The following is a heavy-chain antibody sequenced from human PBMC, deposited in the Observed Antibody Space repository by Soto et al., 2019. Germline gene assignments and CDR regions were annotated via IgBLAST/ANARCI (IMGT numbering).Heavy chain of an antibody. Sequence: QMQLQQWGAGPLKPSETLSLTCVVSGGSFSTYYYNWIRQSPGKGLEWIGEVNHSGSNNYSPSLKRRVTISLDTSKNQFSLKLTSVTVADTAVYYCARGGSSDWQVALDIWGQGTMVTVSS. CDR1: GGSFSTYY. CDR2: VNHSGSN. V-gene: IGHV4-34*01. D-gene: IGHD6-19*01. CDR3: ARGGSSDWQVALDI. J-gene: IGHJ3*02.